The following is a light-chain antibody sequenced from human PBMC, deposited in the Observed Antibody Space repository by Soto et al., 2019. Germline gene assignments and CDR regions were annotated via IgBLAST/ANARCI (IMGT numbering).Light chain of an antibody. CDR3: LQYGISPLT. J-gene: IGKJ4*01. CDR1: QTVISSY. V-gene: IGKV3-20*01. Sequence: EIVLTQSPGTLSLSPGERATLSYRASQTVISSYLAWYQQKPGQAPRLLIYGASSRATGIPDRFSGSGSGTDFTLSISRLEPEDFAVYSCLQYGISPLTFGGGTKVEIK. CDR2: GAS.